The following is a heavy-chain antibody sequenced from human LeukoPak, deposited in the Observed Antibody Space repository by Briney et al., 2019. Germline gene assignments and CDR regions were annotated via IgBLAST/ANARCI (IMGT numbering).Heavy chain of an antibody. J-gene: IGHJ4*02. D-gene: IGHD3-10*01. CDR2: ISVYNGNT. Sequence: ASVKVSCKASGYTFTSYGISWVRQAPGQGLEWMGWISVYNGNTNYAQKLQGRVTMTTDTSTSTAYMELRSLRSDDTAVYYCARELSDITMVRGVIPFDYWGQGTLVTVSS. CDR1: GYTFTSYG. V-gene: IGHV1-18*01. CDR3: ARELSDITMVRGVIPFDY.